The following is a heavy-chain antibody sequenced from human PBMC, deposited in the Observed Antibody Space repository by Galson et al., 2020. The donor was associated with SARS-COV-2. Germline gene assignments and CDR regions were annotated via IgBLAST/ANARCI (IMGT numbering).Heavy chain of an antibody. CDR3: AKEGGVYYGSGSQIDNWFDP. V-gene: IGHV3-23*01. Sequence: GGSLRLSCAASGFTFSSYAMSWVRQAPGKGLEWVSAISGSGGSTYYADSVKGRFTISRDNSKNTLYLQMNSLRAEDTAVYYCAKEGGVYYGSGSQIDNWFDPWGQGTLVTVSS. D-gene: IGHD3-10*01. CDR2: ISGSGGST. J-gene: IGHJ5*02. CDR1: GFTFSSYA.